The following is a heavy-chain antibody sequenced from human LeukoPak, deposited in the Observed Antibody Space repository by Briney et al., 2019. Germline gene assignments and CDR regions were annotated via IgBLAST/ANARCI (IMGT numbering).Heavy chain of an antibody. J-gene: IGHJ4*02. CDR3: ARDSRGGYGYYFDY. CDR2: IYYSGST. V-gene: IGHV4-39*02. CDR1: GGSISSSSYY. Sequence: PSETLSLTCTVSGGSISSSSYYWGWIRQPPGKGLEWIGSIYYSGSTYYNPSLKSRVTISVDTSKNQFSLKLSSVTAADTAVYYCARDSRGGYGYYFDYWGQGTLVTVSS. D-gene: IGHD5-12*01.